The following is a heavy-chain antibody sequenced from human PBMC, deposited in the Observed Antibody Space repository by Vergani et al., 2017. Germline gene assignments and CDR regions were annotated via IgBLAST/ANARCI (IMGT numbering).Heavy chain of an antibody. D-gene: IGHD2-15*01. CDR1: GFTFSSYG. J-gene: IGHJ4*02. V-gene: IGHV3-30*18. Sequence: VQLVESGGGLVKPGGSLRLSCAASGFTFSSYGMHWVRQAPGKGLEWVAVISYDGSNKYYADSVKGRFTISRDNSKNTLYLQMNSLRAEDTAVYYCAKDRDIVVVVAATPLDYGGQGTLVTVSS. CDR3: AKDRDIVVVVAATPLDY. CDR2: ISYDGSNK.